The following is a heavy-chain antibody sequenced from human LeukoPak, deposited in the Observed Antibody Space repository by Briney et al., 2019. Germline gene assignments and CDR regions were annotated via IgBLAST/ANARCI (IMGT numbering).Heavy chain of an antibody. CDR1: GYTFTGYY. J-gene: IGHJ4*02. D-gene: IGHD2-15*01. CDR3: AVSLVAASELCLIN. V-gene: IGHV1-2*02. CDR2: INPNSGGT. Sequence: GASVKVSCKASGYTFTGYYIHWVRQAPGQGLEWMGWINPNSGGTNYAQKFQGRVTMTRDTSISTAYMELSRLRSDDTAVYYCAVSLVAASELCLINWGQGTLVTVSS.